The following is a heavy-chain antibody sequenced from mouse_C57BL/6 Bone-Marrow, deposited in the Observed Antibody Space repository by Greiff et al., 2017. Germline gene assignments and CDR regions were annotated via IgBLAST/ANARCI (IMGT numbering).Heavy chain of an antibody. CDR1: GYSFTGYY. CDR3: ARFYYGYGGYFDV. V-gene: IGHV1-43*01. CDR2: INPITGVT. J-gene: IGHJ1*03. Sequence: EVQLQQSGPELVKPGASVKISCKASGYSFTGYYMHWVKQSSEKSLEWIGEINPITGVTSYNQKFKGKATLTVDKSSSTAYMQLKSLTSEDAAVYYCARFYYGYGGYFDVWGTGTTVTVSS. D-gene: IGHD2-2*01.